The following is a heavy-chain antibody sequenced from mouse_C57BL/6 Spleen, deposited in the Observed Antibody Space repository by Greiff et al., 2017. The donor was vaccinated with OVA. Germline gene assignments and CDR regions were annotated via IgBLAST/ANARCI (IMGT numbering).Heavy chain of an antibody. J-gene: IGHJ3*01. V-gene: IGHV1-64*01. CDR1: GYTFTSYW. D-gene: IGHD4-1*01. Sequence: QVQLQQPGAELVKPGASVKLSCKASGYTFTSYWMHWVKQRLGQGLEWIGMIHSNSGSTNYNEKFKSKATLTVDKSSSTAYMQLSSLTSEDSAVYYCARELGRGSYWGQGTLVTVSA. CDR2: IHSNSGST. CDR3: ARELGRGSY.